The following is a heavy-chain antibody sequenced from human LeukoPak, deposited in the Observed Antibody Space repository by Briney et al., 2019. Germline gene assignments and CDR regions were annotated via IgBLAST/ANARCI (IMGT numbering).Heavy chain of an antibody. V-gene: IGHV4-61*02. CDR2: IYTSGGT. J-gene: IGHJ4*02. D-gene: IGHD6-19*01. Sequence: SQTLSLTCTVSGGSISSGSYYWSWIRQPAGKGLEWIGRIYTSGGTDYNPSLKSRVTISVDTSKNQFSLKLSSVTAADTAVYYCARDKSSGWYGEGVDYWGQGTLVTVSS. CDR1: GGSISSGSYY. CDR3: ARDKSSGWYGEGVDY.